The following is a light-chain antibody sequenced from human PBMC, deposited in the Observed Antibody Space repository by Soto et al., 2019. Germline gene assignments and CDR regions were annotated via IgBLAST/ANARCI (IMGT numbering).Light chain of an antibody. V-gene: IGKV3-15*01. Sequence: EIVMTQSPATLTVSPCERATLSCKASQSVSSNLAWYKQKPGQAPRLLIYGASTRATGIPARFSGSGSGTEFTLTISSLQSEDFAVYYCQQYNNWPQTWTLGQGTKVEIK. CDR1: QSVSSN. J-gene: IGKJ1*01. CDR3: QQYNNWPQTWT. CDR2: GAS.